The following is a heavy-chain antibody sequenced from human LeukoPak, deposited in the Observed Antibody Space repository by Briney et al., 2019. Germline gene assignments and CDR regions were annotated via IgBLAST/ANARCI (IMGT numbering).Heavy chain of an antibody. V-gene: IGHV1-69*05. CDR3: ARDPGYCSGGSCSSAYFDY. J-gene: IGHJ4*02. Sequence: GASVEVSCKASGGTFSNFAICWVRQAPGQGLEWMGVFIPIFATAIYAQNLQGRVTITTDESTSTAYMELSSLRSEDTAVYYCARDPGYCSGGSCSSAYFDYWGQGTLVTVSS. CDR2: FIPIFATA. CDR1: GGTFSNFA. D-gene: IGHD2-15*01.